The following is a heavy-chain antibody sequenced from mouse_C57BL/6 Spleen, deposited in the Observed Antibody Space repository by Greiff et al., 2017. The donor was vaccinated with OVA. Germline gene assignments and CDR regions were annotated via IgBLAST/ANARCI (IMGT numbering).Heavy chain of an antibody. V-gene: IGHV1-26*01. D-gene: IGHD2-4*01. J-gene: IGHJ4*01. CDR3: ARRGLRPPYAMDY. CDR2: INPNNGGT. CDR1: GYTFTDYY. Sequence: VQLKQSGPELVKPGASVKISCKASGYTFTDYYMNWVKQSHGKSLEWIGDINPNNGGTSYNQKFKGKATLTVDKSSSTAYMELRSLTSEDSAVYYCARRGLRPPYAMDYWGQGTSVTVSS.